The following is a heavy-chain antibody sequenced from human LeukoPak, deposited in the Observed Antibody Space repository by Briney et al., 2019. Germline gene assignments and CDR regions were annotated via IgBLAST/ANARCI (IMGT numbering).Heavy chain of an antibody. J-gene: IGHJ4*02. D-gene: IGHD6-13*01. CDR2: ISTYNGKT. Sequence: ASVKVFCKASGYTFTSYGTCWVRQAPGQGLEWMGWISTYNGKTNYAQKIQGRVTMTTDTSTSTAYMELRSLRSDDTAVYYCARDLPYSSSWESIDYWGQGTLVTVSS. CDR1: GYTFTSYG. CDR3: ARDLPYSSSWESIDY. V-gene: IGHV1-18*01.